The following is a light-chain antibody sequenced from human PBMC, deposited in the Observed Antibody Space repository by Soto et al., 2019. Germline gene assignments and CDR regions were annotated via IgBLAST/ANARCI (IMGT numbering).Light chain of an antibody. V-gene: IGKV1-6*02. CDR2: AAT. Sequence: AIQMAQSPSSLSASVGDRVTITCRASQGIGNDVGWYQQKPGKAPKLLLYAATTLQSGVPSRFIGTRSGTEDTHPISSLQPEDVATYYCLQDHNYPLPFGGGTKVKIK. J-gene: IGKJ4*01. CDR3: LQDHNYPLP. CDR1: QGIGND.